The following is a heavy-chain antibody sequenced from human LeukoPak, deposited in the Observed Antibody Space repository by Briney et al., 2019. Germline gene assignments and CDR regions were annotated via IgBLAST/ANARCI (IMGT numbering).Heavy chain of an antibody. V-gene: IGHV1-69*13. CDR2: FYPMFGTV. J-gene: IGHJ4*02. CDR3: AGGHCSGGSWCSVLFLPRN. CDR1: RGTLSSYV. Sequence: VKDSCKASRGTLSSYVISWVRPPPGRGREWMGRFYPMFGTVNYAQKFRCRVTITAEESTTTAYMKLRSLRSEDTALSYCAGGHCSGGSWCSVLFLPRNCGRGTVVTVSS. D-gene: IGHD2-15*01.